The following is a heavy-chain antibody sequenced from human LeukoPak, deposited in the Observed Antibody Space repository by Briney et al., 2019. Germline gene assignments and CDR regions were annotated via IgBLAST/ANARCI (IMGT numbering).Heavy chain of an antibody. CDR1: GGSISSGDSV. Sequence: SQTLSLTCTVSGGSISSGDSVWSWIRQAPGKGLEWIGYINYSGSTYYNPSLKSRLLISADMSKNQFSLKLSSVTAADTAVYYCARWQMVYVFNYSDSWGQGTLVTVSS. V-gene: IGHV4-30-4*01. D-gene: IGHD2-8*01. J-gene: IGHJ4*02. CDR3: ARWQMVYVFNYSDS. CDR2: INYSGST.